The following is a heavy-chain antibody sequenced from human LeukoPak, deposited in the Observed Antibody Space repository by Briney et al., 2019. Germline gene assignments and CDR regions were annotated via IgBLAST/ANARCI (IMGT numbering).Heavy chain of an antibody. J-gene: IGHJ3*02. CDR1: GYTFTGYY. V-gene: IGHV1-2*04. CDR2: INPNSGGT. CDR3: ASPIVVVPAAIRGAFDI. Sequence: ASVKVSCKASGYTFTGYYMHWVRQAPGQGLEWMGWINPNSGGTNYAQKFQGWVTMTRDTSISTAYMELSRLRSDDTAVYYCASPIVVVPAAIRGAFDIWGQGTMVTVSS. D-gene: IGHD2-2*01.